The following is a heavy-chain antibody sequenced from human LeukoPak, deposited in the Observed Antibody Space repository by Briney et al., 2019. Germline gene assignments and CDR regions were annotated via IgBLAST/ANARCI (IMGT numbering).Heavy chain of an antibody. CDR3: AREPYYYDNSGYPDY. D-gene: IGHD3-22*01. J-gene: IGHJ4*02. CDR2: IYTSGST. CDR1: GGSISSYY. Sequence: SETLSLTCTVSGGSISSYYWSWIRQPAGKGLEWIGRIYTSGSTNYNPSLKSRVTMSVDTSKNQFSLKLSSVTAADTAVYYCAREPYYYDNSGYPDYWGQGTLVTVSS. V-gene: IGHV4-4*07.